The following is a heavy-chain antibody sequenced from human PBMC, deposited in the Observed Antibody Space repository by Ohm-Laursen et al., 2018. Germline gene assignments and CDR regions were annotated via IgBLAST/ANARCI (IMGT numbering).Heavy chain of an antibody. D-gene: IGHD6-6*01. CDR3: ARDAAARPQVDYYYGMDV. Sequence: SLRLSCAAPGFTFSDYYMSWIRQAPGKGLEWVSYISSSGSTIYYADSVKGRFTISRDNAKNSLYLQMNSLRAEDTAVYYCARDAAARPQVDYYYGMDVWGQGTTVTVSS. V-gene: IGHV3-11*01. CDR1: GFTFSDYY. J-gene: IGHJ6*02. CDR2: ISSSGSTI.